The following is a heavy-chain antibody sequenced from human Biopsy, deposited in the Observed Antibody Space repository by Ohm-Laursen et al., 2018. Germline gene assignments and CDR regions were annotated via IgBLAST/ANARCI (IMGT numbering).Heavy chain of an antibody. V-gene: IGHV3-33*01. D-gene: IGHD3-3*01. Sequence: SLRLSCSASGFTFSIYGMHWVRQAPGKGLEWVAVIWYDGSNKYYADSVKGRFTISRDGPKNTLYLQMNSLRAEDTALYYCARGGQGGFLEWLFIGWGQGTLVTVSS. CDR2: IWYDGSNK. J-gene: IGHJ4*02. CDR1: GFTFSIYG. CDR3: ARGGQGGFLEWLFIG.